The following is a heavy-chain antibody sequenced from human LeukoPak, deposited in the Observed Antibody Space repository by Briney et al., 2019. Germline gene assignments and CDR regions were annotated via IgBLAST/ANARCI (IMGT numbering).Heavy chain of an antibody. CDR1: GYTFTSYD. D-gene: IGHD4-17*01. J-gene: IGHJ4*02. V-gene: IGHV1-8*01. CDR2: MNPNSGNT. CDR3: ARGESDYGDYGY. Sequence: GASVKVSCKASGYTFTSYDINWVRQATGQGLEWMGWMNPNSGNTGYAQKFQGRVTMTRNTSISTAYMELSSLRSEDTAVYYCARGESDYGDYGYWGQGTLVTVSS.